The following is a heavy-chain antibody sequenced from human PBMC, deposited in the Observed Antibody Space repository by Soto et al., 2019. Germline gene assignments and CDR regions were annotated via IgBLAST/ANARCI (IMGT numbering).Heavy chain of an antibody. J-gene: IGHJ4*02. CDR1: GFSLSTSGVG. Sequence: QITLKESGPTLVKPTQTLTLTCAFSGFSLSTSGVGVGWIRQPPGKALEWLALIYWNDDKRYSPSLKSRLTITKEPSQNPVGLKMTNMDPVDTTTYFCGHPSIAARPGNVFDYWGQGNPVTVSS. D-gene: IGHD6-6*01. V-gene: IGHV2-5*01. CDR3: GHPSIAARPGNVFDY. CDR2: IYWNDDK.